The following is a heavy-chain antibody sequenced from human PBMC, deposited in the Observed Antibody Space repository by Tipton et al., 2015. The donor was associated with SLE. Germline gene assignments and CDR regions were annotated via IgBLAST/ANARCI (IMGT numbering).Heavy chain of an antibody. Sequence: TLSLTCNVSVYSISSSYYWAWIRQPPGKGLEWIGVLYYSGNTYYNPSLKSRVTISVDKSKNQFSLKLSSVTVADTAVYYCAKDYNHDNADYNWGQGTLVTVSS. J-gene: IGHJ4*02. CDR2: LYYSGNT. V-gene: IGHV4-38-2*02. CDR3: AKDYNHDNADYN. D-gene: IGHD4-17*01. CDR1: VYSISSSYY.